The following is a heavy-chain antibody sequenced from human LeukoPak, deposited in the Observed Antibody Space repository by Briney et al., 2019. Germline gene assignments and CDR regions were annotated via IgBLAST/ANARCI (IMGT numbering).Heavy chain of an antibody. CDR1: GFTFKSYG. D-gene: IGHD5-18*01. CDR2: ITGAGSST. Sequence: GGSLRLSCAASGFTFKSYGMTWVRQVPGKGLEWVSSITGAGSSTKYADSVSGRFTISRDNSKNTLSLQMTGLRAEDTAVYHCARKVAVAMALDYWGQGTLVTVSS. CDR3: ARKVAVAMALDY. J-gene: IGHJ4*02. V-gene: IGHV3-23*01.